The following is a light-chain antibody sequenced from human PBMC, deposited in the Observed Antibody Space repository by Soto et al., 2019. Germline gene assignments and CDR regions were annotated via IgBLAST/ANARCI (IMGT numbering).Light chain of an antibody. Sequence: EIVLTQSPATLSLSPGERATLSCRASQSVSSCLAWYQQKPGQAPRLLIYDASNRATGIPARFSGSGSGTDFTLTISSLEPEDFAVYYCQQYGSSPPYTFGQGTKLEIK. V-gene: IGKV3-11*01. J-gene: IGKJ2*01. CDR1: QSVSSC. CDR3: QQYGSSPPYT. CDR2: DAS.